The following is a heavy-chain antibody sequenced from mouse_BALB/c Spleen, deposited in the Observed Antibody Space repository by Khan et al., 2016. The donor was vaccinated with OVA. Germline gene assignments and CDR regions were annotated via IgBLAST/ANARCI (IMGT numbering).Heavy chain of an antibody. D-gene: IGHD1-1*02. J-gene: IGHJ4*01. CDR3: ARFYGPYYAMDY. Sequence: QVQLKQSGPGLVAPSQSLSITCTVSGFSLTSYGVNWVRQPPGKGLEWLGVIWAGGSTHYNSALMSRLSISKDNSKSQVFLKMTSLQTDDTAMYYCARFYGPYYAMDYWGQGTSGTVSS. CDR2: IWAGGST. CDR1: GFSLTSYG. V-gene: IGHV2-9*02.